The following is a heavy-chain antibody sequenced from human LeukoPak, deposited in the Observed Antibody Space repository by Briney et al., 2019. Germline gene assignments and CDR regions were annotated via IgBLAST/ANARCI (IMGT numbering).Heavy chain of an antibody. CDR1: CFSISSGYY. J-gene: IGHJ4*02. CDR3: ARGGAATGNFDY. Sequence: SETLSLTCAVSCFSISSGYYWGLIRPPPGKGVGWIGSIYHSGSTYYNPSLKSRVTISVDTSKNQFSLKLSSVTAADTAVYYCARGGAATGNFDYWGQGTLVTVSS. V-gene: IGHV4-38-2*01. CDR2: IYHSGST. D-gene: IGHD2-15*01.